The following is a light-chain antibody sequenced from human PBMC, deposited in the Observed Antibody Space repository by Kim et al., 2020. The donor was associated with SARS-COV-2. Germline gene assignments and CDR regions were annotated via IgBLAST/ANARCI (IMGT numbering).Light chain of an antibody. V-gene: IGKV3-20*01. Sequence: PPGERATRSGRASQSVSSSYLAWYQQKPGQAPRLLIYGASSRATGIPDRFSGSGSGTDFTLTISRLEPEDFAVYYCQQYGSSRWTFGQGTKVDIK. CDR2: GAS. J-gene: IGKJ1*01. CDR1: QSVSSSY. CDR3: QQYGSSRWT.